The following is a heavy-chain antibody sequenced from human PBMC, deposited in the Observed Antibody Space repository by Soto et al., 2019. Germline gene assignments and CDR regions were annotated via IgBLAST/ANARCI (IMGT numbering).Heavy chain of an antibody. D-gene: IGHD3-22*01. V-gene: IGHV4-4*02. Sequence: PSETLSLTCGVSVYSISSGYFWGWVRQPPGKGLEWIGEIYHSGSTNYNPSLKSRVTISVDKSKNQFSLKLSSVTAADTAVYYCARGTGGYYTHIEYWGQGTLVTVSS. CDR1: VYSISSGYF. J-gene: IGHJ4*02. CDR3: ARGTGGYYTHIEY. CDR2: IYHSGST.